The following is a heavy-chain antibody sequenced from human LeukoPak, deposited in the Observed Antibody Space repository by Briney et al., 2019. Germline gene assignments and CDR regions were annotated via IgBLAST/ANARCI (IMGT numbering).Heavy chain of an antibody. CDR3: ARVGNYDYVWGSYRPSYYFDY. J-gene: IGHJ4*02. V-gene: IGHV4-34*01. D-gene: IGHD3-16*02. Sequence: SETLSLTCAVYDGSFSGYYWSWIRHPPGKGLEWIGEINHSGSTNYNPSLKSRVTISVDTSKNQFSLKLSSVTAADTAVYYCARVGNYDYVWGSYRPSYYFDYWGQGTLVTVSS. CDR2: INHSGST. CDR1: DGSFSGYY.